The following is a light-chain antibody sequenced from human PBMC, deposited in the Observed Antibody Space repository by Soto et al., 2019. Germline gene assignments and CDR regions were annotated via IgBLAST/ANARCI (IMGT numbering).Light chain of an antibody. J-gene: IGKJ1*01. V-gene: IGKV3-20*01. CDR1: QSLTNNY. Sequence: EIVLTQSPGTLSLSGGQRATRPCRASQSLTNNYFAWYQQKPGRALRLLIDGASTRATGIPDRFSGSGSGTDITLTISRLETEDVAVYYCQQHEAVVTFGQGTKVDIK. CDR2: GAS. CDR3: QQHEAVVT.